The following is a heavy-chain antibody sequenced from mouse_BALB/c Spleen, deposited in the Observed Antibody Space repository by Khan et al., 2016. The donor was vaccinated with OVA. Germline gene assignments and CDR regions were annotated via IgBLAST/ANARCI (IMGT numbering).Heavy chain of an antibody. J-gene: IGHJ3*01. CDR1: GYTFTSYV. CDR2: IYPYNDDT. D-gene: IGHD2-3*01. V-gene: IGHV1S136*01. CDR3: ARVDGYYVSFAY. Sequence: VQLKESGPELVKPGASVKMSCKASGYTFTSYVMHWVKQKPGLGLEWIGYIYPYNDDTKYNEKFKGKATLTSDKSSSTAYMELSSLTSEDSAVYYCARVDGYYVSFAYWGQGTLVTVSA.